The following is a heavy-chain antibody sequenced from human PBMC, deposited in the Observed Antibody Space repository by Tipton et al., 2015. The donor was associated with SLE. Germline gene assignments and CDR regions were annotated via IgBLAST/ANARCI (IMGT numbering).Heavy chain of an antibody. CDR3: ARDLTGLGFDY. D-gene: IGHD1-20*01. J-gene: IGHJ4*02. CDR2: IYTSGST. Sequence: TLSLTCTVSGGSISSGSYYWSWIRQPAGKGLEWIGRIYTSGSTNYNPSLKSRVTISVDTSKNQFSLKLSSVTAADTAVYYCARDLTGLGFDYWGQGTRVSVSS. V-gene: IGHV4-61*02. CDR1: GGSISSGSYY.